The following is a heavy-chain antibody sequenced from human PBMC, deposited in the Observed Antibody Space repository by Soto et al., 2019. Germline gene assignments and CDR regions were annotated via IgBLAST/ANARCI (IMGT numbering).Heavy chain of an antibody. CDR2: IKQDGSEK. D-gene: IGHD5-18*01. J-gene: IGHJ6*02. CDR3: ARRGYSYGYRTSYYYYGMDV. V-gene: IGHV3-7*03. CDR1: GFTFSSYW. Sequence: EVQLVEFGGGLVQPGGSLRLSCAASGFTFSSYWMSWVRQAPGKGLEWVANIKQDGSEKYYVDSVKGRFTISRDNAKNSLYLQMNSLRAEDTAVYYCARRGYSYGYRTSYYYYGMDVWGQGTTVTVSS.